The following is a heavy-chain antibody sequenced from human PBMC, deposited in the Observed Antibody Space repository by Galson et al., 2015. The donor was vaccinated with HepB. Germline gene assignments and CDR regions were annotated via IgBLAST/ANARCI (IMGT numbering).Heavy chain of an antibody. D-gene: IGHD3-9*01. CDR2: INWNGGST. J-gene: IGHJ4*02. Sequence: SLRLSCAASGFTFDDYGMSWVRQAPGKGLEWVSGINWNGGSTGYADSVKGRFTISRNNAKNSLYLQMNSLRAEDTALYYCARAEYYDILTGYNYYFDYWGQGTLVTVSS. CDR3: ARAEYYDILTGYNYYFDY. CDR1: GFTFDDYG. V-gene: IGHV3-20*04.